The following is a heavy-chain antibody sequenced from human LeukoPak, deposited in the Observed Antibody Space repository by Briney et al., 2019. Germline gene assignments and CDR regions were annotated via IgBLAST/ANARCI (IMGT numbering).Heavy chain of an antibody. V-gene: IGHV4-59*01. J-gene: IGHJ6*03. CDR2: IYYSGST. CDR3: ARVISSWPYYYYYMDV. Sequence: SETLSLTCTVSGGSISSYYWSWIRQPPGKGLEWIGYIYYSGSTNYNPSLKSRVTISVDTSKNQFPLKLSSVTAADTAVYYCARVISSWPYYYYYMDVWGKGTTVTISS. CDR1: GGSISSYY. D-gene: IGHD6-13*01.